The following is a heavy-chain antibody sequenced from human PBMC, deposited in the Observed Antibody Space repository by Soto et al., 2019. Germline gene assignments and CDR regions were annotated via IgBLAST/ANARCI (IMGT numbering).Heavy chain of an antibody. CDR1: GFNLISYW. D-gene: IGHD6-19*01. J-gene: IGHJ4*02. CDR2: IKQDGNEK. CDR3: ARQKYTSGWYTYQFDY. Sequence: VGSLRLSCSASGFNLISYWMTWVRQAPGKGLEWVANIKQDGNEKYYVDSVKGRFTISRDNAKNSFYLQMNSLRVEDTAVYYCARQKYTSGWYTYQFDYWGQGTLVTVSS. V-gene: IGHV3-7*01.